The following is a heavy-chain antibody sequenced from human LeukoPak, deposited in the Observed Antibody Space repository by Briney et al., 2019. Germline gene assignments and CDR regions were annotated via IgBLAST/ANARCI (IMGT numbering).Heavy chain of an antibody. D-gene: IGHD2/OR15-2a*01. V-gene: IGHV3-74*01. CDR2: INNDGRST. CDR3: TRDFYGIDS. J-gene: IGHJ4*02. CDR1: GFTFSFYW. Sequence: PGGSLRLSCASSGFTFSFYWMHWVRQAPGKGLVWVSRINNDGRSTSYAGSVKGRFTISRDNARNTLYLQMNTLRAEDTAVYYCTRDFYGIDSWGQGTLVTVSS.